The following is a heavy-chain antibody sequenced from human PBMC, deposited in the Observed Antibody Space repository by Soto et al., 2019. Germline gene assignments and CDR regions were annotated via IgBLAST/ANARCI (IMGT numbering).Heavy chain of an antibody. V-gene: IGHV3-30*18. CDR2: ISYDGGSA. CDR3: AKEGQYGYGMDV. CDR1: GFTFSNYG. J-gene: IGHJ6*02. D-gene: IGHD2-2*01. Sequence: GGSLRLSCVASGFTFSNYGMHWVRQAPGKGLEWVAGISYDGGSADYADSVKGRFTISRDNSKNMLYLQMNSLRAEDTAVYYCAKEGQYGYGMDVWGQGTTVTVSS.